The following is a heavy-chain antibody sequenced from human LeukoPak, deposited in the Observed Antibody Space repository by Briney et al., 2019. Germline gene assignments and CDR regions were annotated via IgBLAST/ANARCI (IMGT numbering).Heavy chain of an antibody. CDR2: IYYSGST. Sequence: PSETLSLTCTVSGGSVSSSSYYWGWIRQPPGKGLEWIGSIYYSGSTYYNPSLKSRVTISVDTSKNQFSLKVTSVTAADTAVYYCARTTRYCSGGSCYGAVENFDYWGQGTLVTVSS. D-gene: IGHD2-15*01. V-gene: IGHV4-39*07. J-gene: IGHJ4*02. CDR1: GGSVSSSSYY. CDR3: ARTTRYCSGGSCYGAVENFDY.